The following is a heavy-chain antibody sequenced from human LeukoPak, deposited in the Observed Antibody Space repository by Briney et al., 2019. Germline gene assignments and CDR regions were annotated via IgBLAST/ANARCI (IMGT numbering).Heavy chain of an antibody. J-gene: IGHJ4*02. D-gene: IGHD1-26*01. V-gene: IGHV3-30*02. CDR3: TREVSGSLYFDY. CDR2: IPSDGSKK. CDR1: GFTFRTYG. Sequence: PGGSLRLSCAASGFTFRTYGMHWVRQAPGKGLEWVTFIPSDGSKKYYADSVKGRFTISRDNSKNTLYLQMNSLRAEDTAVYYCTREVSGSLYFDYWGQGTLVTVSS.